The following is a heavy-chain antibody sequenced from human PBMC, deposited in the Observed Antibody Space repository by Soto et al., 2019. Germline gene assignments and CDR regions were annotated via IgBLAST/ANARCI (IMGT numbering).Heavy chain of an antibody. V-gene: IGHV3-7*01. CDR1: GFSFRDYW. CDR2: IKQDGSEK. CDR3: ARGKDGRRAGTYYFDMDV. D-gene: IGHD1-1*01. J-gene: IGHJ6*03. Sequence: EEQLVESGGGLVQPGGSLRLSCAASGFSFRDYWMTWVRQAPGKGLDWVANIKQDGSEKYYLDSLKGRFTISRDNAKNSVYLLMNRLRAEDTAVYYCARGKDGRRAGTYYFDMDVWGKGTTVTVSS.